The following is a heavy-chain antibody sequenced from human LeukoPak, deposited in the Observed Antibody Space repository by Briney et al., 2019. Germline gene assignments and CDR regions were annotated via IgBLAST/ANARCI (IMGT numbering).Heavy chain of an antibody. CDR2: ISYDGSNK. CDR3: AKAIRESGNYYYYMDV. J-gene: IGHJ6*03. CDR1: GFTFSSYG. D-gene: IGHD3-10*01. Sequence: PGRSLRLSCAASGFTFSSYGMHWVRQAPGKGLEWVAVISYDGSNKYYADSLKGRFTISRDNSKNTVYLQMNSLRAEDTAVYYCAKAIRESGNYYYYMDVWGKGTTVTVSS. V-gene: IGHV3-30*18.